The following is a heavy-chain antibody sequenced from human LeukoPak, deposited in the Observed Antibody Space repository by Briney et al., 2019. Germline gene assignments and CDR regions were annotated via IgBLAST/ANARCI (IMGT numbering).Heavy chain of an antibody. V-gene: IGHV3-30*04. J-gene: IGHJ4*02. D-gene: IGHD6-13*01. CDR1: GFTFSSYA. CDR2: ISYDGSDK. CDR3: AKDPRRYSRTGGYFDY. Sequence: GGSLRLSCAASGFTFSSYAMHWVRQAPGKGLEWVAVISYDGSDKYYADSVKGRFTISRDNSKNTLYLQMNSLRAEDTAVYYCAKDPRRYSRTGGYFDYWGQGTLVTVSS.